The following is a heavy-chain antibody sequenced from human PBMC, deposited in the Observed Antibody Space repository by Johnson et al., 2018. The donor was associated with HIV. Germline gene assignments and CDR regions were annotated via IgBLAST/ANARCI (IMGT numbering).Heavy chain of an antibody. CDR1: GFTFSSYG. V-gene: IGHV3-33*01. D-gene: IGHD1-14*01. Sequence: QVQLVESGGGVVQPGRSLRLSCAASGFTFSSYGMHWVRQAPGKGLEWVAVIWYDGGNKYYADSVKGRFTISRDNSKNTVYLQMNSLRAEDTAVYYCARASAVFDAFDIWGQGTMVTVSS. J-gene: IGHJ3*02. CDR2: IWYDGGNK. CDR3: ARASAVFDAFDI.